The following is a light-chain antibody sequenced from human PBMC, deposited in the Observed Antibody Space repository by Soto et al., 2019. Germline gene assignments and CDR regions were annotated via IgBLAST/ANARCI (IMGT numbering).Light chain of an antibody. CDR2: DAS. Sequence: ELVWTQSAGTLSLSPGERATLSCRASQSVSSSYLAWYQQKPGQAPRLLIYDASNRATGVPDRFSGSGSGTDFSLTINKLEPEDFAVYHCQQYSSSPRTFGQGTRLEIK. CDR3: QQYSSSPRT. V-gene: IGKV3-20*01. CDR1: QSVSSSY. J-gene: IGKJ5*01.